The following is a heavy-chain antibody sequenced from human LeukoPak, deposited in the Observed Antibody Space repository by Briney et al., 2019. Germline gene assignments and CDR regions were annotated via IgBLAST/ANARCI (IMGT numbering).Heavy chain of an antibody. V-gene: IGHV4-34*01. D-gene: IGHD3-10*01. J-gene: IGHJ3*02. CDR2: INHSGST. CDR3: ARRVRGVNNDFDS. Sequence: SETLSLTCAVYGGSFSGNYWSWIRKPPGKGMALIREINHSGSTNYNPYLKSRVTISVDTSKNQFSLKLSSVTAADTAVYYCARRVRGVNNDFDSWDKGTMVTVSS. CDR1: GGSFSGNY.